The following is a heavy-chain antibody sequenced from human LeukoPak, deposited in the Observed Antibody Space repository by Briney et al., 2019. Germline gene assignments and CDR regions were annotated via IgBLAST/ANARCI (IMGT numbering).Heavy chain of an antibody. CDR2: INPNSGGT. D-gene: IGHD2-15*01. CDR3: ARGYCSGGSCYSVENWFDP. V-gene: IGHV1-2*06. J-gene: IGHJ5*02. Sequence: ASVKVSCKAAGYTFTGYYMFWVRQAPGQGLEWMGRINPNSGGTNYAQKFQGRVTMTRDTSISAAYMELSRLRSDDTAVYYCARGYCSGGSCYSVENWFDPWGQGTLVTVSS. CDR1: GYTFTGYY.